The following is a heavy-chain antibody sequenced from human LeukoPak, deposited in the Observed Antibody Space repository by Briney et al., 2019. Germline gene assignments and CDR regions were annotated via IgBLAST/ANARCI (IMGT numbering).Heavy chain of an antibody. V-gene: IGHV1-24*01. CDR2: FDPEGGET. J-gene: IGHJ4*02. CDR1: GYTLTELS. CDR3: ATTRTEGYYFDY. Sequence: GASVKVSCKVSGYTLTELSMHWVRQAPGKGLEWMGGFDPEGGETIYAQKFQGRVTMTEDTSTDTAYMELSSLRSEDTAVYYCATTRTEGYYFDYWGQGTLVTVSS.